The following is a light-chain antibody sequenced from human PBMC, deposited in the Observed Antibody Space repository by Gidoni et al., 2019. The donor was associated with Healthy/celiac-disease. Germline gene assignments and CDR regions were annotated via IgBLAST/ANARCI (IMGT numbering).Light chain of an antibody. CDR3: GAWDDSMNGSVV. CDR2: SNN. CDR1: SSNIGRST. Sequence: SVLILLPSASGTPGQRVTISCSGSSSNIGRSTEISYQQLPERAPKHLIYSNNQRPSGVADRFSGSKSGSSSALAISGVQSEDEADYYCGAWDDSMNGSVVFGGGTKLTVL. J-gene: IGLJ2*01. V-gene: IGLV1-44*01.